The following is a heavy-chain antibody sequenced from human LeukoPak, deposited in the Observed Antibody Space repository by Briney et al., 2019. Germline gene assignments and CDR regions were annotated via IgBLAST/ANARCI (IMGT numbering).Heavy chain of an antibody. J-gene: IGHJ6*03. D-gene: IGHD3-22*01. Sequence: SETLSLTCAVSGGSISSYYWSWIRQPPGKGLEWIGYIYYSGSTNYNPSLKSRVTISVDTSKNQFSLKLSSVTAADTAVYYCATADYYDSSGRYYYYYYMDVWGKGTTVTVSS. CDR3: ATADYYDSSGRYYYYYYMDV. CDR2: IYYSGST. CDR1: GGSISSYY. V-gene: IGHV4-59*08.